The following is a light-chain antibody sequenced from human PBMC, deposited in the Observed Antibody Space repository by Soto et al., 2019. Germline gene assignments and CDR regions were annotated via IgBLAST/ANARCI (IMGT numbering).Light chain of an antibody. J-gene: IGLJ2*01. CDR3: QTWGTGIVI. Sequence: QLVLTQSPSASASLGASVKLTCTLSSGHSNYAIAWHQQQPEKGPRYLMKLNRDGSHSKGDGIPNRFSGSSSGAERYLTISSLQYEDEAYYYCQTWGTGIVIFGGGTKLTVL. CDR1: SGHSNYA. V-gene: IGLV4-69*01. CDR2: LNRDGSH.